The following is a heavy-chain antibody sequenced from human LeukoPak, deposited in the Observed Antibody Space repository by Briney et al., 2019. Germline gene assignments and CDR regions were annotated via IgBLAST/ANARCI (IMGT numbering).Heavy chain of an antibody. CDR3: ARGASRSFDS. CDR1: GGTFSSYA. V-gene: IGHV1-69*05. J-gene: IGHJ4*02. CDR2: IIPIFGTA. Sequence: ASVKVSCKASGGTFSSYAISWVRQAPGQGLEWMGGIIPIFGTANCAQKFQGRVTLTRDTSITTAYMELSSLRSEDTAVYFCARGASRSFDSWGQGTLVTVSS.